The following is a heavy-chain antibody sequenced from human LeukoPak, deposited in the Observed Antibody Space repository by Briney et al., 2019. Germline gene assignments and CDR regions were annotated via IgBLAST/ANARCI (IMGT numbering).Heavy chain of an antibody. CDR1: GGSISSGGYY. J-gene: IGHJ4*02. CDR3: ARDRGPYSGYDSYYFDY. Sequence: SETLSLTCTVSGGSISSGGYYWSWILQHPGKGLDWIGYIYYSGSTYYNPSLKSRVTISVDTSNNQFSLKLSSVTAADTAVYYCARDRGPYSGYDSYYFDYWGQGTLVTVSS. V-gene: IGHV4-31*03. D-gene: IGHD5-12*01. CDR2: IYYSGST.